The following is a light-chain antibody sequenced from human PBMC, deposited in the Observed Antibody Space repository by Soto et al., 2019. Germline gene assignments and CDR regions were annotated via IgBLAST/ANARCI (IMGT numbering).Light chain of an antibody. CDR3: QQYDSSPLT. J-gene: IGKJ4*01. CDR2: GAS. Sequence: EIGLTQSPGTLSLSPGERATLSCRASQSVSSCYLAWYQQKPGQAPSLLIYGASSRATGIPDRFSGSGSGTDFTLTISRLEPEDFAVYYCQQYDSSPLTFGGGTKVEIK. V-gene: IGKV3-20*01. CDR1: QSVSSCY.